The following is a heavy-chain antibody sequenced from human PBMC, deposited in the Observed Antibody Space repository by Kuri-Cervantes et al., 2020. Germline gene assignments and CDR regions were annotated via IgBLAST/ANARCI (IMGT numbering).Heavy chain of an antibody. D-gene: IGHD3-10*01. J-gene: IGHJ6*02. CDR3: ARSAMVRGVWIWDGMDV. V-gene: IGHV3-48*01. Sequence: GESLKISCAASGFTFSTYSMNWVRQAPGKGLEWVSYISSNSYTVYYADSVRGRFTISRDNAKNSLYLQMNSLRAEDTAVYYCARSAMVRGVWIWDGMDVWGQGTTVTVSS. CDR2: ISSNSYTV. CDR1: GFTFSTYS.